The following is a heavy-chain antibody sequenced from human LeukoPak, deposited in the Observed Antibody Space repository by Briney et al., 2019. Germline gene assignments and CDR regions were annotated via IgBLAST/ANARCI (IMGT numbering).Heavy chain of an antibody. CDR1: GFTFSSYW. V-gene: IGHV3-74*01. D-gene: IGHD3-10*01. Sequence: PGGSLRLSCAASGFTFSSYWMHWVRQVPGKGLVWVSRINTDGSTTSYADSVNGRFTISRDNAKNTLFLQMNSLRAEDTALYYCAKDIYWDYGSGSYYGLFDYWGQGTLVTVSS. CDR3: AKDIYWDYGSGSYYGLFDY. CDR2: INTDGSTT. J-gene: IGHJ4*02.